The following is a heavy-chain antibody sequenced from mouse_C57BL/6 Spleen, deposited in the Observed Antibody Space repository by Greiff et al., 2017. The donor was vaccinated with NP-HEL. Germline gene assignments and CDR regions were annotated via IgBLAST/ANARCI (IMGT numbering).Heavy chain of an antibody. V-gene: IGHV5-6*01. CDR1: GFTFSSYG. D-gene: IGHD2-4*01. Sequence: EVQRVESGGDLVKPGGSLKLSCAASGFTFSSYGMSWVRQTPDKRLEWVATISSGGSYTYYPDSVKGRFTISRDNAKNTLYLQMSSLKSEDTAMYYCARRIPIYYDYDEGFAYWGQGTLVTVSA. CDR2: ISSGGSYT. CDR3: ARRIPIYYDYDEGFAY. J-gene: IGHJ3*01.